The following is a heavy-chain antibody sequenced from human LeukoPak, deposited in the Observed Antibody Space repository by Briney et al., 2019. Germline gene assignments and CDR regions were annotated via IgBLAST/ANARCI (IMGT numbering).Heavy chain of an antibody. D-gene: IGHD6-13*01. CDR2: IIPIFGTA. CDR1: GYTFTSYD. V-gene: IGHV1-69*13. CDR3: AREGRIAAAGPNWFDP. J-gene: IGHJ5*02. Sequence: GASVKVSCKASGYTFTSYDINWVRQATGQGLEWMGGIIPIFGTANYAQKFQGRVTITADESTSTAYMELSSLRSEDTAVYYCAREGRIAAAGPNWFDPWGQGTLVTVSS.